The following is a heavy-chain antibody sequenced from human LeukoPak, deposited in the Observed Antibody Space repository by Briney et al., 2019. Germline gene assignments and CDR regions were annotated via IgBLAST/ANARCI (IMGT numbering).Heavy chain of an antibody. CDR2: MNPTSGHT. Sequence: ASVKVSRKASGYTFTSYDINWVRQATGQGLEWMGWMNPTSGHTGYAQKFQGRVTMTRDTSISTAYMELNSLTSEDTAVYYCARSPVGVRKKHDFWGQGTLVIASS. CDR3: ARSPVGVRKKHDF. CDR1: GYTFTSYD. V-gene: IGHV1-8*01. J-gene: IGHJ4*02. D-gene: IGHD3-10*01.